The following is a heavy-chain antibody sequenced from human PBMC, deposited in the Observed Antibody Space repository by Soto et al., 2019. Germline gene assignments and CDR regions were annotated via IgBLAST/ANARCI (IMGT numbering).Heavy chain of an antibody. Sequence: SQTLSLTFAICGYSVSNNGATWNWIRQSPSRGLEWLGRAYYRSRWRYDYATSVRGRITINPDTSKNQFSLQLNSVTPEDTAVYYCARDPPDFNSGFDYWGQGTPVTVA. CDR1: GYSVSNNGAT. V-gene: IGHV6-1*01. CDR3: ARDPPDFNSGFDY. J-gene: IGHJ4*02. D-gene: IGHD2-15*01. CDR2: AYYRSRWRY.